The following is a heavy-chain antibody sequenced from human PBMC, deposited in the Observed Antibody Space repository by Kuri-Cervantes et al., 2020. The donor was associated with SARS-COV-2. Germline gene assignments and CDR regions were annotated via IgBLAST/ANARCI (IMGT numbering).Heavy chain of an antibody. D-gene: IGHD1-26*01. CDR1: EFIFSSYN. Sequence: GGSLRLSCAASEFIFSSYNINWVRQAPGKGLEWVSSINIYFADSVKGRFTISRDNSKNTLYLQMNSLRAEDTAVYYCAKRVGAPTYYFDYWGQGTLVTVSS. V-gene: IGHV3-21*04. CDR2: INI. J-gene: IGHJ4*02. CDR3: AKRVGAPTYYFDY.